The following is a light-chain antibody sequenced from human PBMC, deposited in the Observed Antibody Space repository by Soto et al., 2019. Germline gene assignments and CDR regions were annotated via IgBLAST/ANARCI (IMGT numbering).Light chain of an antibody. CDR3: LQYDNYPLT. CDR2: DAS. V-gene: IGKV1-5*01. J-gene: IGKJ4*01. CDR1: QSVRSW. Sequence: DIQMTQSPATLSASVGDRVTITCRASQSVRSWLAWYQQKPGTAPKLLIFDASRLESGVPSRFSGSASGTEFTLTTSSLQPDDFASYYCLQYDNYPLTFGGGTKVDIX.